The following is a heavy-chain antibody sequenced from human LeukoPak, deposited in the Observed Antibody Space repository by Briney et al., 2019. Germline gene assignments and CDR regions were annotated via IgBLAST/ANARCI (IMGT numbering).Heavy chain of an antibody. V-gene: IGHV3-23*01. Sequence: GGSLRLSCAASGFTFSSYAMSWVRQAPGKGLERVSAISGSGGSTYYADSVKGRFTISRDNSKNTLYLQMNSLRAEDTAVYYCAKVLLPYYYYYMDVWGKGTTVTVSS. CDR2: ISGSGGST. CDR3: AKVLLPYYYYYMDV. J-gene: IGHJ6*03. CDR1: GFTFSSYA. D-gene: IGHD3-22*01.